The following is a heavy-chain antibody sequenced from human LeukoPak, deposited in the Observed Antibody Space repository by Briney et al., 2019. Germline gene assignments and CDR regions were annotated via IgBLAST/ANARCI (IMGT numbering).Heavy chain of an antibody. D-gene: IGHD6-13*01. CDR3: ARDHDSSSWYSDY. CDR2: IYHSGST. Sequence: SETLSLTCTVSGYSISSGYYWGWIRQPPGKGLEWIGSIYHSGSTYYNPSLKSRVTISVDTSKNQLSLKLSSVTAADTAVYYCARDHDSSSWYSDYWGQGTLVTVSS. V-gene: IGHV4-38-2*02. J-gene: IGHJ4*02. CDR1: GYSISSGYY.